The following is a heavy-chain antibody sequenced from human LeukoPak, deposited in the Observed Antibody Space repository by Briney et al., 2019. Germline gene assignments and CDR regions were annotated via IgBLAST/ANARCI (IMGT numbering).Heavy chain of an antibody. CDR2: IDPSDSYT. Sequence: GESLKISFKGSGYRLTSYWIRWVRPMPGKGLEWMGRIDPSDSYTNFSPSFQGPVSTAAETSISTAYLQWSSLKASGTAMYYCARRRGGYDYAFDIWGQGTMVTVSS. CDR1: GYRLTSYW. CDR3: ARRRGGYDYAFDI. J-gene: IGHJ3*02. V-gene: IGHV5-10-1*01. D-gene: IGHD5-12*01.